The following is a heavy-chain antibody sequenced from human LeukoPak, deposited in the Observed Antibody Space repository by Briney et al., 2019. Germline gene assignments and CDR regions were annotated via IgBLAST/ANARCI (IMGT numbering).Heavy chain of an antibody. CDR3: AREGEYDYHYGMEV. J-gene: IGHJ6*04. V-gene: IGHV3-48*03. CDR2: ISSSGSTR. D-gene: IGHD2/OR15-2a*01. CDR1: GFIFSSYE. Sequence: GGSLRLSCAASGFIFSSYEMNWVRQAPGKGLEWVSYISSSGSTRYYADSVKGRFTISRDNAKNSRYLQMNSRRAKDTAVYYWAREGEYDYHYGMEVWGKGSTVTVS.